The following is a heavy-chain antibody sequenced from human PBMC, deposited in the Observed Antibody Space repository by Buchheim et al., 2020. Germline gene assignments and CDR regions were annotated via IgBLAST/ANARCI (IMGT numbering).Heavy chain of an antibody. V-gene: IGHV4-39*01. J-gene: IGHJ6*03. CDR2: IYYSGKT. CDR3: ARSRSTRWAYYYMDV. D-gene: IGHD4-23*01. CDR1: GGSISGADDY. Sequence: QLQLQESGPGLLRPSKTLSLTCTVSGGSISGADDYWAWIRQSPEKGLEWIGCIYYSGKTFYNPSLKSRVTISVDTSENQFSLGLSSVTASDTAVYYCARSRSTRWAYYYMDVWGKGT.